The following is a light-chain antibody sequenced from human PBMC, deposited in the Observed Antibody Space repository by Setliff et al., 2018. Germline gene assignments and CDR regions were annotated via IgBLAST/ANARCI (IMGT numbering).Light chain of an antibody. J-gene: IGLJ1*01. CDR2: EVS. V-gene: IGLV2-8*01. CDR3: SSYAGSNNPYV. CDR1: SNDVGGYNY. Sequence: QSVLTQPASVSGSLGQSITISCTGTSNDVGGYNYVSWYQQHPGKAPKLMIYEVSKRPSGVPDRFSGSKSGNTASLTVSGLQAEDEADYYCSSYAGSNNPYVFGTGTKVTVL.